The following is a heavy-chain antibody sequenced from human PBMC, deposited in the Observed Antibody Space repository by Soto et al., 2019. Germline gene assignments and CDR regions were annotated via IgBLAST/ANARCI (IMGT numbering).Heavy chain of an antibody. CDR1: GSTFTDFT. V-gene: IGHV3-23*01. CDR2: ISGDGLST. Sequence: QSGGSLRLSXAGSGSTFTDFTMTWVRQAPGKGLEWVSAISGDGLSTYYAGSVKGRFTISRDNSKTTLYLQMNSLRAEDTAVYYCARRPDAFDIWGRGTMVTVSS. CDR3: ARRPDAFDI. J-gene: IGHJ3*02.